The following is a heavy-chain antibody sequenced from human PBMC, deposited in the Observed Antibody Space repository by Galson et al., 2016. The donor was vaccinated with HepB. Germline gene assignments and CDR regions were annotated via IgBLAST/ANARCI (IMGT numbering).Heavy chain of an antibody. J-gene: IGHJ6*02. D-gene: IGHD1-7*01. CDR3: ARERKLELDYYYYYGMDV. CDR1: GYTFTSYY. V-gene: IGHV1-46*03. Sequence: SVKVSCKASGYTFTSYYMHWVRQAPGQGLEWMGIINPSGGDTSYAQKFQGRVTMTRDTSTSTVYMELSSLRPEDTALYYCARERKLELDYYYYYGMDVWGQGTMVTVSS. CDR2: INPSGGDT.